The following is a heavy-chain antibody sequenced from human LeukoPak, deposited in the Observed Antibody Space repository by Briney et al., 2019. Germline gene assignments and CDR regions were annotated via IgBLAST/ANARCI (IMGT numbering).Heavy chain of an antibody. CDR1: GGSISSSNW. CDR3: AREDGDYYFDY. CDR2: IYYSGST. J-gene: IGHJ4*02. D-gene: IGHD4-17*01. Sequence: PSGTLSLTCAVSGGSISSSNWWSWIRQPPGKGLEWIGYIYYSGSTNYNPSLKSRVTISVDTSKNQFSLKLSSVTAADTAVYYCAREDGDYYFDYWGQGTLVTVSS. V-gene: IGHV4-61*01.